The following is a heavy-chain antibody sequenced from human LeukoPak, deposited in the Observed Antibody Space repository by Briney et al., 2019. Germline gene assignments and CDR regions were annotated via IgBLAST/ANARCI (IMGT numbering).Heavy chain of an antibody. Sequence: ASVKVSCKASGYTFTTYDINWVRQATGQGLEWMGWMSPNSGNTDYAQKFQGRVTMTRNTSITTAFMELNNLRSEDTAVYYCARGPPEHPQGYWGQGTLVTVSS. J-gene: IGHJ4*02. V-gene: IGHV1-8*01. CDR3: ARGPPEHPQGY. CDR1: GYTFTTYD. CDR2: MSPNSGNT. D-gene: IGHD1-14*01.